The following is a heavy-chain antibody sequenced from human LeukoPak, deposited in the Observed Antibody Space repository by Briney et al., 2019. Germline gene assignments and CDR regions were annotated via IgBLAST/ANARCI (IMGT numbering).Heavy chain of an antibody. CDR3: ARYDILTGTHDAFDI. CDR1: GGSISSGDYF. V-gene: IGHV4-30-2*01. J-gene: IGHJ3*02. D-gene: IGHD3-9*01. CDR2: IYQGGST. Sequence: SETLSLTCTISGGSISSGDYFWSWIRQPPGKGLEWIGYIYQGGSTYYNPSLKSRITISLDRSTNLLPLKLSSVTAADTAVYYCARYDILTGTHDAFDIWGQGAVVAVSS.